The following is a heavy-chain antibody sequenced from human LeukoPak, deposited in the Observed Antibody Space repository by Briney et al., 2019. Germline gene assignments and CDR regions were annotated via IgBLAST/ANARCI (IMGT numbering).Heavy chain of an antibody. V-gene: IGHV3-53*01. CDR2: IYSGGST. CDR1: GFTVSSNY. Sequence: GGSLRLSCAASGFTVSSNYMSWVRQAPGKGLEWVSVIYSGGSTYYADSVKGRFTISRDNAKNSLYLQMNSLRAEDTAVYYCVRGALWFGELGWGPYFDYWGQGTLVTVSS. J-gene: IGHJ4*02. CDR3: VRGALWFGELGWGPYFDY. D-gene: IGHD3-10*01.